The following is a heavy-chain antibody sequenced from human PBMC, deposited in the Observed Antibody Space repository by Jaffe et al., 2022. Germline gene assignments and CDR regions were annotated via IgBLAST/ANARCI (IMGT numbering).Heavy chain of an antibody. Sequence: QVQLQESGPGLVKPSETLSLTCAVSGYSISSGYYWGWIRQPPGKGLEWIGSIYHSGSTYYNPSLKSRVTISVDTSKNQFSLKLSSVTAADTAVYYCARDLGIAVYGRWFDPWGQGTLVTVSS. CDR1: GYSISSGYY. D-gene: IGHD6-19*01. CDR3: ARDLGIAVYGRWFDP. V-gene: IGHV4-38-2*02. J-gene: IGHJ5*02. CDR2: IYHSGST.